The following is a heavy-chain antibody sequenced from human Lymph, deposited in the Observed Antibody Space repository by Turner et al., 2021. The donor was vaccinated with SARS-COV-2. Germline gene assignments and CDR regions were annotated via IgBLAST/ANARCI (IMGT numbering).Heavy chain of an antibody. V-gene: IGHV4-59*08. Sequence: QVQLQESGPGLVRPSETLSLTCTVSGVSISSQSWSWIRQSPGRGLEWIGYFYKIGSIDYNPTLRSRVTISVDTSKNQLSLNLSSMTAADTAVYYCARHQGSTSGYDHGMNVWGQGTAVIVSS. CDR1: GVSISSQS. CDR2: FYKIGSI. CDR3: ARHQGSTSGYDHGMNV. J-gene: IGHJ6*02. D-gene: IGHD1-1*01.